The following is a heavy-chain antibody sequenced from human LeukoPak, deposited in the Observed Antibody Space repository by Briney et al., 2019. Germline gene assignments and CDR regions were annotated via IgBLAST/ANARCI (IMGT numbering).Heavy chain of an antibody. CDR2: IYYSGST. CDR3: ARSGYSYGTDY. D-gene: IGHD5-18*01. J-gene: IGHJ4*02. Sequence: SETLSLTCTVSGGSISSGSYYWGWIRQPPGKGLEWIGYIYYSGSTNYNPSLKSRVTISVDTSKNQFSLKLSSVTAADTAVYYCARSGYSYGTDYWGQGTLVTVSS. V-gene: IGHV4-61*01. CDR1: GGSISSGSYY.